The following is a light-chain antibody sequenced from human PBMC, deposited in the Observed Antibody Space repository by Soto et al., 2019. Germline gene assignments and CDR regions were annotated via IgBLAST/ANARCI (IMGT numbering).Light chain of an antibody. V-gene: IGKV1-5*01. CDR3: QQYSSYSAWT. Sequence: MTQSPSTLSASIGDRVSITCRASQSISKWLAWHQQKPGKAPKLLIYDASTLQSGVPPRFSGSGSGTEFTLTIRSLQPDDIATYYCQQYSSYSAWTFGEGTKVEIK. CDR1: QSISKW. J-gene: IGKJ1*01. CDR2: DAS.